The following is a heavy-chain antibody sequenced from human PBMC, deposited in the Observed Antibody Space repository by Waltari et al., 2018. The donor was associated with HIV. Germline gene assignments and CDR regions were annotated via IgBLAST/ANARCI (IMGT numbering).Heavy chain of an antibody. CDR1: GYSFTSYW. CDR2: IYPGDSDT. Sequence: EVQLVQSGAEVKKPGESLKISCKGSGYSFTSYWIGWVRQMPGKGLEWMGIIYPGDSDTRYSPSFQGQVTISADKSISTAYLQWSSLKSSDTAMYYCARELGYCSGGSCPGGYWGQGTLVTVSS. V-gene: IGHV5-51*03. CDR3: ARELGYCSGGSCPGGY. J-gene: IGHJ4*02. D-gene: IGHD2-15*01.